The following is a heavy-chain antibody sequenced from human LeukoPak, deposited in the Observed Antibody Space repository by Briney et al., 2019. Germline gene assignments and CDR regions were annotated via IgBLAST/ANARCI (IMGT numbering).Heavy chain of an antibody. V-gene: IGHV3-21*01. CDR2: ISSSSSYI. Sequence: GGSLRLSCAASGFTFSSYSMSWVRQAPGKGLEWVSSISSSSSYIYYADSVKGRFTISRDNAKNSLYLQMNSLRAEDTAVYYCARDRDLSTSFDYWGQGTLVTVSS. CDR1: GFTFSSYS. CDR3: ARDRDLSTSFDY. D-gene: IGHD2-2*01. J-gene: IGHJ4*02.